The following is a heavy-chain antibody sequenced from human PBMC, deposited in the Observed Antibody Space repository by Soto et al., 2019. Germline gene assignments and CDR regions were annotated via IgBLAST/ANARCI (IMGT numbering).Heavy chain of an antibody. Sequence: PVGSLRLSCAASGFTFSNYGMHWVRQAPVKVLEWVAIIWYDGSSTSYADSGKVRFTISRDNAKNTLYLQMNSLRAEDTAVYYCARVAAAADRGGLVSEYYGMDVWGQGTTVTVSS. CDR1: GFTFSNYG. V-gene: IGHV3-33*01. CDR3: ARVAAAADRGGLVSEYYGMDV. J-gene: IGHJ6*02. D-gene: IGHD6-13*01. CDR2: IWYDGSST.